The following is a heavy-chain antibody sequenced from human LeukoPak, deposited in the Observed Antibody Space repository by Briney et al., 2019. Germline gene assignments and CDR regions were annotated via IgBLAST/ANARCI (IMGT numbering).Heavy chain of an antibody. D-gene: IGHD3-9*01. CDR2: IVPIIDIT. J-gene: IGHJ6*02. CDR3: ARFDWLRRATYFYSLDV. Sequence: RGASVKVSCKASGGTFTDSAFSWMRLAHGQGLEWMGRIVPIIDITNYAQALEGRITITADKSTSTVYMELSSLRAEDTAVYFCARFDWLRRATYFYSLDVWGQGTTVIVSS. V-gene: IGHV1-69*04. CDR1: GGTFTDSA.